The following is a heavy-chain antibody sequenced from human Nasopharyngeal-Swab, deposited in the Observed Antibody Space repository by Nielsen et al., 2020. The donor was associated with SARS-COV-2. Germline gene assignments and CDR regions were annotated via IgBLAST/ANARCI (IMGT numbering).Heavy chain of an antibody. D-gene: IGHD1-1*01. Sequence: GESLKISCAVSGFTFRTHGMHWVRQAPGKVLEWVAVIWTDGSDIYYADSVKGRVTISRDNSKNTLYLQMNSLRPEDTAVYYCARNGLTNNYFYMDVWGKGTTVSVSS. CDR3: ARNGLTNNYFYMDV. J-gene: IGHJ6*03. CDR1: GFTFRTHG. CDR2: IWTDGSDI. V-gene: IGHV3-33*01.